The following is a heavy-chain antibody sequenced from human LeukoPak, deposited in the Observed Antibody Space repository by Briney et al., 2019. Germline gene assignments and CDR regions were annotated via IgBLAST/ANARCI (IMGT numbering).Heavy chain of an antibody. Sequence: PGGSLRLSCTASGFIFSDYWMRWVRQAPGKGLEWVATIHKDGGEKWYVDSVKGRVTISRDNVRNSLYLQMNSLGAEDTAVYYCAREEPWGSAYGDVWAKGTTVTVSS. V-gene: IGHV3-7*01. CDR3: AREEPWGSAYGDV. D-gene: IGHD1-14*01. J-gene: IGHJ6*03. CDR1: GFIFSDYW. CDR2: IHKDGGEK.